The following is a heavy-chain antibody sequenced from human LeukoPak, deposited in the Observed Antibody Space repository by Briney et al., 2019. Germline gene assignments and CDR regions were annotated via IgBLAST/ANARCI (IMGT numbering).Heavy chain of an antibody. J-gene: IGHJ4*02. V-gene: IGHV1-2*02. CDR3: ARGAITISNAQPFDY. CDR2: INPNSGGT. D-gene: IGHD3-3*01. Sequence: ASVKVSCKASGYTFTGYYMHWVRQAPEQGLEWMGWINPNSGGTNYAQKFQGRVTMTRDTSISTAYMELSRLRSDDTAVYYCARGAITISNAQPFDYWGQGTLVTVSS. CDR1: GYTFTGYY.